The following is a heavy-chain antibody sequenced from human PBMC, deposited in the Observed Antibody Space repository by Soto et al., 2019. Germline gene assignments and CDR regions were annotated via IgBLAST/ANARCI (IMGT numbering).Heavy chain of an antibody. CDR2: ISAYNGNT. CDR1: GYTFTSYG. Sequence: ASVKVSCKASGYTFTSYGISWVRQAPGQGLEWMGWISAYNGNTNYAQKLQGRVTMTTDTSTCTAYMELMSLRSDDTAVYYGARRLDPQLPYYFDHWGQGTLVTVSS. V-gene: IGHV1-18*01. J-gene: IGHJ4*02. D-gene: IGHD2-2*01. CDR3: ARRLDPQLPYYFDH.